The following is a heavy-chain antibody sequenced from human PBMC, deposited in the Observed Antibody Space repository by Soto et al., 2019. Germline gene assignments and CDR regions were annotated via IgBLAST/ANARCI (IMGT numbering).Heavy chain of an antibody. V-gene: IGHV3-11*05. CDR2: ISNSSSYA. CDR3: ARAHSASWKTFDY. CDR1: GFTFSDRY. J-gene: IGHJ4*02. Sequence: QVQLVESGGGFAKPGGSLRLSCAASGFTFSDRYMTWIRQAPGKGLEWVSYISNSSSYANYADSVKGRFTISRDNAKNSLYLQMNSLRAEDTALYYCARAHSASWKTFDYWGQGIMVTVSS. D-gene: IGHD6-13*01.